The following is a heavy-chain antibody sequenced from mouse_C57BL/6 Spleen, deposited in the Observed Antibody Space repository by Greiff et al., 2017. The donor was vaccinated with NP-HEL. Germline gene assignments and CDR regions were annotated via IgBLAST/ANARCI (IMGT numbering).Heavy chain of an antibody. D-gene: IGHD2-2*01. CDR3: VRALYYGYDEGYFDV. CDR2: IRSKSSNYAT. J-gene: IGHJ1*03. V-gene: IGHV10-3*01. CDR1: GFTFNTYA. Sequence: EVKVIESGGGLVQPKGSLKLSCAASGFTFNTYAMHWVRQAPGKGLEWVARIRSKSSNYATYYADSVKDRFTISRDDSQSMLYLQMNNLKTEDTAMYYCVRALYYGYDEGYFDVWGTGTTVTVSS.